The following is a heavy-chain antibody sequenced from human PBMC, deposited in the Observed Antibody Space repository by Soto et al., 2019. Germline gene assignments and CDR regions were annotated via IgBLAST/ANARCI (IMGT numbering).Heavy chain of an antibody. CDR2: IWYDGSNK. CDR1: GFTSSSYG. Sequence: QVQLVESGGGVVQPGRSLRLSCAASGFTSSSYGMHWVRQAPGKGLEWVAVIWYDGSNKYYADSVKGRFTISRDNSKNTLYLQMNSLRAEDTAVYYCAREDCSGGSCYCDYWGQGTLVTVSS. J-gene: IGHJ4*02. D-gene: IGHD2-15*01. V-gene: IGHV3-33*01. CDR3: AREDCSGGSCYCDY.